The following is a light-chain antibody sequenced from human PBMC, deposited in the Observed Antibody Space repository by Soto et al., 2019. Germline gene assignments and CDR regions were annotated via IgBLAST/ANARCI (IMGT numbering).Light chain of an antibody. J-gene: IGKJ1*01. CDR3: QQSYSTPWT. CDR2: AAT. V-gene: IGKV1-39*01. Sequence: DIQMTHSPSSLSASVGDRVTITCRASQSITSYLNWYQQKPGQAPKLLIYAATSLQSGVPSRLSGSGSGTDLTLTISSLQPEDFATYYCQQSYSTPWTVGQGTKVEIK. CDR1: QSITSY.